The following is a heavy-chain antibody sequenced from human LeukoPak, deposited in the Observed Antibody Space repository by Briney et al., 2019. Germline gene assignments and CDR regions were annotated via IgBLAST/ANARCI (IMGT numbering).Heavy chain of an antibody. D-gene: IGHD3-10*01. Sequence: ETLSLTCTVSGYSISSGYHWGWIRQPPGKGLEWVSVIYSGGSTYYADSVKGRFTISRDNSKNTLYLQMNSLRAEDTAVYYCAGGVPFDYWGQGTLVTVSS. CDR2: IYSGGST. J-gene: IGHJ4*02. CDR3: AGGVPFDY. V-gene: IGHV3-66*01. CDR1: GYSISSGYH.